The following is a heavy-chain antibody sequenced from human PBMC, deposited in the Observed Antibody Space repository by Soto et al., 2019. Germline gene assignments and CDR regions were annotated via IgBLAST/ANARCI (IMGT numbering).Heavy chain of an antibody. D-gene: IGHD3-22*01. Sequence: GESMKISCNGSGYSFAGYWITWVRQKPGKGLEWMGRIDPSDSQTYYSTSFRGHVTISVTKSITTVFLQWGSLRASDTAMYYCARQIYDSDTGPNFQYYFDSWGQGTPVTVSS. CDR1: GYSFAGYW. CDR2: IDPSDSQT. V-gene: IGHV5-10-1*01. CDR3: ARQIYDSDTGPNFQYYFDS. J-gene: IGHJ4*02.